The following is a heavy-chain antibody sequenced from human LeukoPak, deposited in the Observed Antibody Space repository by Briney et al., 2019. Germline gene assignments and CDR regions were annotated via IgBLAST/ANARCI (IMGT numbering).Heavy chain of an antibody. CDR3: AKESKSSNSRPGYYFDY. D-gene: IGHD6-13*01. CDR1: GFTFSSYG. J-gene: IGHJ4*02. V-gene: IGHV3-33*06. Sequence: GGSLRLSCAASGFTFSSYGMHWVRQAPGKGLEWVAVIWYDGSNKYYADSVKGRFTISRDNSKNTLYLQMNSLRAEDTAVYYCAKESKSSNSRPGYYFDYWGQGTLVTVSS. CDR2: IWYDGSNK.